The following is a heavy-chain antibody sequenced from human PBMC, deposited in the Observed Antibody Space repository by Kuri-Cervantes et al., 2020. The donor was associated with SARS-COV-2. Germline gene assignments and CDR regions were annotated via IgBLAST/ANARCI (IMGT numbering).Heavy chain of an antibody. V-gene: IGHV4-59*12. J-gene: IGHJ4*02. D-gene: IGHD5-18*01. CDR3: AREVRRYHYGYFDY. CDR2: IYYSGTT. CDR1: GGSLSPYY. Sequence: SETLSLTCSVPGGSLSPYYWSWIRQPPGTGLEYIGYIYYSGTTNCNPSLKSRVSISVDTSKNQFSLKLNSVTAADTAVYYCAREVRRYHYGYFDYWGQGALVTVSS.